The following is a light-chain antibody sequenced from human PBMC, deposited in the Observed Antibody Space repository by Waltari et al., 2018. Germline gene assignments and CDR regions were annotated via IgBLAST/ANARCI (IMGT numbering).Light chain of an antibody. CDR2: GSS. CDR3: QSYDTSLSVV. J-gene: IGLJ3*02. Sequence: TISCTGSGSNIGAGYDVHWYQQLPRAAPKLLIYGSSSRPLGVPDRFFGSTSGTPASLAITGLQAEDEADYYCQSYDTSLSVVFGGGTKLTVL. V-gene: IGLV1-40*01. CDR1: GSNIGAGYD.